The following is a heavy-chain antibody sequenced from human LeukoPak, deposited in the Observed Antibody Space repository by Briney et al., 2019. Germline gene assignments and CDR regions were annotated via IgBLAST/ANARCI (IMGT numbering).Heavy chain of an antibody. V-gene: IGHV4-39*02. D-gene: IGHD3-3*02. CDR1: GGSISSSTYY. CDR3: ARDSTNAFDI. Sequence: PSETLSLTCTVSGGSISSSTYYWGWVRQPPGRGLEWIANISYGGSTYYNPPLRSRVTISVDTSKNQFSLELTSVTAADTAVYHCARDSTNAFDIWGQGTMVTVSS. J-gene: IGHJ3*02. CDR2: ISYGGST.